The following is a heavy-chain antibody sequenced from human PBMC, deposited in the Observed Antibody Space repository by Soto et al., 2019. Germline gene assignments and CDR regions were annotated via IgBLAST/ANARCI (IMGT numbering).Heavy chain of an antibody. CDR2: IYYTGNT. J-gene: IGHJ4*02. D-gene: IGHD3-22*01. CDR1: GDSISSGNYY. V-gene: IGHV4-30-4*01. CDR3: ASSSGYSAHFNF. Sequence: QVQLQESGPGLVKPSQTLSLTCTVSGDSISSGNYYWSWIRQPPGRDLEWIGYIYYTGNTYYNPSLKSRATISVERSESQFSLRLSSVTAADTAVYFCASSSGYSAHFNFWGQGTLVTVSS.